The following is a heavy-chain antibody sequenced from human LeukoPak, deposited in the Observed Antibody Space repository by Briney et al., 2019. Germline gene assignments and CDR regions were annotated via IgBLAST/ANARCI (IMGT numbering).Heavy chain of an antibody. J-gene: IGHJ6*02. CDR2: ISYDGSNK. Sequence: GGSLRLSCAASGFTFSSYGMHWVRQAPGKGLEWVAVISYDGSNKYYADSVKGRFTISRDNSKNTLCLQMNSLRAEDTAVYYCEAFDYVSRYYYYGMDVWGQGTTVTVSS. V-gene: IGHV3-30*03. D-gene: IGHD4-17*01. CDR1: GFTFSSYG. CDR3: EAFDYVSRYYYYGMDV.